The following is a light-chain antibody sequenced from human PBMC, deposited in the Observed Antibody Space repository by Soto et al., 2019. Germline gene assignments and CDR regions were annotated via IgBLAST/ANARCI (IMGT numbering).Light chain of an antibody. CDR2: DVN. Sequence: QSVLTQPASVSGSPGQSITISCTGTSSDVGGYDYVSWYQQLPGKAPKLLIYDVNNRPSGVSHRFSGSKSGNTASLTISALQAEDEADYYCSSYTGSSTFVFGTGTKVTVL. CDR3: SSYTGSSTFV. J-gene: IGLJ1*01. V-gene: IGLV2-14*01. CDR1: SSDVGGYDY.